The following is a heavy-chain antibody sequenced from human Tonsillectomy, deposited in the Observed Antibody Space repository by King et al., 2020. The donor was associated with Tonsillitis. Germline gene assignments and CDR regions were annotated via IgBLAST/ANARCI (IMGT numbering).Heavy chain of an antibody. D-gene: IGHD2-8*01. CDR2: INHSGST. J-gene: IGHJ4*02. CDR3: AREGDCTNGVCYKIDY. V-gene: IGHV4-34*01. CDR1: GGSFSGYY. Sequence: HVQLQQWGAGLLKPSETLSLTCAVYGGSFSGYYWSWIRQPPGKGLEWIGEINHSGSTNYNPSLKSRVTISVDTSKNQFSLKLSSVTAADTAVYYCAREGDCTNGVCYKIDYWGQGTLVTVSS.